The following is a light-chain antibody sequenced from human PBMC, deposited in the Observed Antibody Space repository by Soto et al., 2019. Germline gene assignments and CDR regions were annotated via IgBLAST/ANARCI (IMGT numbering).Light chain of an antibody. CDR1: SRDVGGYNY. J-gene: IGLJ2*01. CDR2: EVS. Sequence: QSALTQPASVSGSPGQSITISCTGTSRDVGGYNYVSWYQQHPGTAPKLMIYEVSDRPSGVSNRFSGSKSGSTASLTISGLQPEDEADYYCSSYTSATTVFFGGGTKLTVL. CDR3: SSYTSATTVF. V-gene: IGLV2-14*01.